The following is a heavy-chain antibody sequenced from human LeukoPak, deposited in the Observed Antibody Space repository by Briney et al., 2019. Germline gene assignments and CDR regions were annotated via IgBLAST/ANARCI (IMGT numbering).Heavy chain of an antibody. CDR3: ARGNAN. CDR1: GGSINSYY. Sequence: SATLSLTCTVSGGSINSYYSSWIRQPPGKGLEWIGYISYSGSSNYNPSLKSRVTISVDTSKNLFFLKLTSVTAADTALYYCARGNANWGQGTLVTVSS. J-gene: IGHJ4*02. V-gene: IGHV4-59*01. CDR2: ISYSGSS.